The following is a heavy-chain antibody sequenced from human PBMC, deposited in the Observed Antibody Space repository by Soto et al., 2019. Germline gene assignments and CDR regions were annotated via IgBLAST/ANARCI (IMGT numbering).Heavy chain of an antibody. J-gene: IGHJ5*02. Sequence: PSETLSLTCAVYGGSFSGYYWSWIRQHLGKGLEWIGYIYYSGSTYYNPSLKSRVTISVDTSKNRFSLKLTSVTAADTAVYYCARSVFPWGQGTLVTVSS. V-gene: IGHV4-31*11. CDR3: ARSVFP. CDR2: IYYSGST. CDR1: GGSFSGYY.